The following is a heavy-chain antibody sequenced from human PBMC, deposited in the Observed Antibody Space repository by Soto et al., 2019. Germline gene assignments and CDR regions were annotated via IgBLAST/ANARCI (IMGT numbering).Heavy chain of an antibody. CDR1: GFTFSSYS. CDR3: ARDSSTYYDFWSGPVGFDP. D-gene: IGHD3-3*01. Sequence: SLRLSCAASGFTFSSYSMNWVRQAPGKGLEWVSSISSSSSYIYYADSVKGRFTISRDNAKNSLYLQMNSLRAEDTAVYYCARDSSTYYDFWSGPVGFDPWGQGTLVTVSS. V-gene: IGHV3-21*01. CDR2: ISSSSSYI. J-gene: IGHJ5*02.